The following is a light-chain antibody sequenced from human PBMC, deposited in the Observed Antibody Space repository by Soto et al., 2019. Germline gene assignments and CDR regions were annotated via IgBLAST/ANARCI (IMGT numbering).Light chain of an antibody. CDR1: QGIGDT. CDR2: DTS. Sequence: EVVMRQSPATLSVSPGEGATLSCRASQGIGDTLAWYQHKPGQTPRLLIYDTSTRATGVPARFSGSRSGTEFTLTISRLEPEDFAVYYCQQYDTFGQGTKLEIK. J-gene: IGKJ2*01. V-gene: IGKV3-15*01. CDR3: QQYDT.